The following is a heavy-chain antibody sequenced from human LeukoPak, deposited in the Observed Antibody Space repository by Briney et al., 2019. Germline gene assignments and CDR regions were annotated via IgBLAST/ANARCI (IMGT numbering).Heavy chain of an antibody. D-gene: IGHD3-22*01. V-gene: IGHV1-18*01. CDR1: GYTFTSYG. CDR2: ISTYDGDT. CDR3: AREYSSGYYRTFDY. Sequence: ASVKVSCKASGYTFTSYGISWVRQAPGQGLEWMGWISTYDGDTDYAQKLQGRVTMTADTSTSTAYMEMRSLRSDDTAVYYCAREYSSGYYRTFDYWGQGTLVTVSS. J-gene: IGHJ4*02.